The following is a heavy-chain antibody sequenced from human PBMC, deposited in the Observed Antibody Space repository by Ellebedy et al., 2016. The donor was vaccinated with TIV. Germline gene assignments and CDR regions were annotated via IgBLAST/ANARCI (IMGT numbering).Heavy chain of an antibody. D-gene: IGHD3-22*01. Sequence: SVKVSCXASGGTFSSYAISWVRQAPGQGLEWMGGIIPIFGTANYAQKFQGRVTITADESTSTAYMELSSLRSEDTAVYYCARDPPALYYYDSSGPADDWYFDLWGRGTLVTVSS. J-gene: IGHJ2*01. CDR3: ARDPPALYYYDSSGPADDWYFDL. CDR1: GGTFSSYA. CDR2: IIPIFGTA. V-gene: IGHV1-69*13.